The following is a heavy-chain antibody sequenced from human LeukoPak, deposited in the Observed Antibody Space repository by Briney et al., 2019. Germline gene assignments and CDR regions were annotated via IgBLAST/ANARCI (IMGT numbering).Heavy chain of an antibody. V-gene: IGHV3-7*04. CDR3: ARGRYSSGWYHDF. CDR1: GFTFSTYN. J-gene: IGHJ4*02. Sequence: GGSLRLSCAASGFTFSTYNMNWVRQAPGKGLEWVANIKHDGTETKYVDSVKGRFTISRDNAKNSLYLQMNSLRAEDTAVYFCARGRYSSGWYHDFWGQGALVTVSS. D-gene: IGHD6-19*01. CDR2: IKHDGTET.